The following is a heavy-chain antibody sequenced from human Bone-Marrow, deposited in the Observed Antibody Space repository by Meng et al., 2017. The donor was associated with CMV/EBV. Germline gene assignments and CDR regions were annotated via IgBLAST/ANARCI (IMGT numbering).Heavy chain of an antibody. J-gene: IGHJ6*02. CDR1: GFTFDDYA. CDR2: ISWNSGSI. Sequence: SLKISCAASGFTFDDYAMHWVRQAPGKGLEWASGISWNSGSIGYADSVKGRFTISRDNAKNSLYLQMNSLRAEDTALYYCAKDIGYSQLGYYYYYGMDVWGQGTTVTVSS. V-gene: IGHV3-9*01. CDR3: AKDIGYSQLGYYYYYGMDV. D-gene: IGHD1-1*01.